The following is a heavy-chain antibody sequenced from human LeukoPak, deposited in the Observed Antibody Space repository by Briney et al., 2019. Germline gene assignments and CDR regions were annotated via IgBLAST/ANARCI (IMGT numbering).Heavy chain of an antibody. V-gene: IGHV3-30-3*01. CDR1: GFTFSSYA. CDR2: ISYDGSNK. CDR3: APNDSGDFGLLAY. D-gene: IGHD4-17*01. J-gene: IGHJ4*02. Sequence: GGSLRLSCAASGFTFSSYAMHWVRQAPGKGLEWVAVISYDGSNKYYADSVKGRFTISRDNSKNTLYLQMNSLRAEDTAVYYCAPNDSGDFGLLAYWGQGTLVTVSS.